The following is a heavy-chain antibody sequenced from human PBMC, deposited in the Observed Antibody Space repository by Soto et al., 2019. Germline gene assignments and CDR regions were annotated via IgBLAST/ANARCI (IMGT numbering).Heavy chain of an antibody. CDR1: GLTFSSYW. CDR2: IKPDGSEK. D-gene: IGHD3-3*01. J-gene: IGHJ5*02. Sequence: EGQLVESGGGLVQPGGSLRLSCEASGLTFSSYWMTWVRQAPGKGLEWVADIKPDGSEKYYVDSVEGRFTISRDNAKNSIYLEMNSLRVEDTAVYYCPRSITTLGVVTISDDNWFDPWGQGTPVTVSS. CDR3: PRSITTLGVVTISDDNWFDP. V-gene: IGHV3-7*03.